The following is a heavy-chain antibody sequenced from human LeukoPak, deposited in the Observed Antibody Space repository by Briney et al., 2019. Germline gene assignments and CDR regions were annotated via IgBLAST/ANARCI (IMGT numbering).Heavy chain of an antibody. V-gene: IGHV3-30*04. D-gene: IGHD3-10*01. CDR3: ARDLKVVRGVFDY. CDR2: ISYDGSNK. CDR1: GFTFSSYA. J-gene: IGHJ4*02. Sequence: GRSLRLSCAASGFTFSSYAMHWVRQAPGKGLEWVAVISYDGSNKYYADSVKGRFTISRDNSKNTLYLQMNSLRAEDTAVYYCARDLKVVRGVFDYWGQGTLVTVSS.